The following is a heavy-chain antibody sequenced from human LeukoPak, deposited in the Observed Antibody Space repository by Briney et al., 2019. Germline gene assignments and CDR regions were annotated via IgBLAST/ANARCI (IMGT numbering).Heavy chain of an antibody. J-gene: IGHJ4*02. Sequence: GSLRLSCAASGFTFSSYAMSWVRQAPGKGLEWVSTISDSGGSTYYADSVKGRFTISRDNSKNTLYLQMNSLRAEDTAVYYCAKGSGDYLDYWGQGTLVTVSS. CDR2: ISDSGGST. V-gene: IGHV3-23*01. CDR1: GFTFSSYA. CDR3: AKGSGDYLDY. D-gene: IGHD2-15*01.